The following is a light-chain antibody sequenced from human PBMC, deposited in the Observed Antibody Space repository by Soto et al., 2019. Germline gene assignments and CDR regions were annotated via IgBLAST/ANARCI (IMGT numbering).Light chain of an antibody. J-gene: IGKJ5*01. CDR1: QSISSW. Sequence: DIQMTQSPSTLSASVGDRVTITSRASQSISSWLAWYQQKPGKAPKLLIYDASSLESGVPLRFSGGGAGTEFTLTISSLQPDDFATYYCQQYNTYSTFGQGTRLEIK. V-gene: IGKV1-5*01. CDR2: DAS. CDR3: QQYNTYST.